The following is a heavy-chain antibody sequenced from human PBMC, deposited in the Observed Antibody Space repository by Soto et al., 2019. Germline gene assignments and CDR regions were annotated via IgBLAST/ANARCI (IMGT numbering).Heavy chain of an antibody. V-gene: IGHV3-23*01. Sequence: EVQLLESGGGLVQPGGSLRLSCAASGFTFSSYAMSWVRQAPGKGLAWVSAISGSGGSTYYADSVKGRFTISRDNSKNTLYLQMNSLRAEDTAVYYCAEPPHTAMAHTGDDYWGQGTLVTVSS. CDR2: ISGSGGST. CDR3: AEPPHTAMAHTGDDY. CDR1: GFTFSSYA. J-gene: IGHJ4*02. D-gene: IGHD5-18*01.